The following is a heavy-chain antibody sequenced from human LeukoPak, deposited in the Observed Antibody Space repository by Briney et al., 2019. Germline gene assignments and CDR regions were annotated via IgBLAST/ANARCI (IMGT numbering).Heavy chain of an antibody. CDR1: GFTFSTYA. Sequence: QPGRSLRLSCAASGFTFSTYAMHCVRQAPGKGREWVAVILYDGTNQYYADSVKGRFTISRDNSRNTLYLQMNSLKVEDTAVYYCARDFRDYRDYVAYFDSWGQGTLVTVSS. D-gene: IGHD4-17*01. V-gene: IGHV3-30-3*01. CDR2: ILYDGTNQ. J-gene: IGHJ4*02. CDR3: ARDFRDYRDYVAYFDS.